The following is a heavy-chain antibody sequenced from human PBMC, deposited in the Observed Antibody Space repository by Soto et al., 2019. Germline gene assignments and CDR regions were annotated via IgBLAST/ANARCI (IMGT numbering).Heavy chain of an antibody. J-gene: IGHJ4*02. Sequence: QVHLVQSGAEVKKPGASVKVSCKASGYTLTNYYIHWVRQAPGQGLEWLGIIRPSGGRTEYAQRFQGRVTMTRDTSTSTVYMELTSLTSEDTAVYYCAREPNESYYFDYWGQGTLVTVSS. CDR2: IRPSGGRT. CDR1: GYTLTNYY. D-gene: IGHD5-18*01. CDR3: AREPNESYYFDY. V-gene: IGHV1-46*01.